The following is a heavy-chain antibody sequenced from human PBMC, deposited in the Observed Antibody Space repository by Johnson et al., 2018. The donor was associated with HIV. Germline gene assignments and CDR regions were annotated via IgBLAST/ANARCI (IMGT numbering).Heavy chain of an antibody. V-gene: IGHV3-74*01. CDR1: GFAFRSYW. CDR3: ARDLAGTERGNAFDI. CDR2: INSDGSST. J-gene: IGHJ3*02. D-gene: IGHD1-1*01. Sequence: VQLVESGGGVVQPGRSLRLSCAASGFAFRSYWMHWVRQAPGKGLVWVSRINSDGSSTSYADSVKGRFTISRDNSKNTLYLQMNSLRAEDTAVYYCARDLAGTERGNAFDIWGQGTMVTVSS.